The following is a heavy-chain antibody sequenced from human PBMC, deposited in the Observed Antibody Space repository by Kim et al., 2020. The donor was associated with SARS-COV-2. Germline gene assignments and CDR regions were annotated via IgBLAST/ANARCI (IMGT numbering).Heavy chain of an antibody. CDR3: AADPRITMVRGVIKSGDY. CDR2: IVVGSGNT. CDR1: GFTFTSSA. D-gene: IGHD3-10*01. V-gene: IGHV1-58*01. Sequence: SVKVSCKASGFTFTSSAVQWVRQARGQRLEWIGWIVVGSGNTNYAQKFQERVTITRDMSTSTAYMELSSLRSEDTAVYYCAADPRITMVRGVIKSGDYWGQGTLVTVSS. J-gene: IGHJ4*02.